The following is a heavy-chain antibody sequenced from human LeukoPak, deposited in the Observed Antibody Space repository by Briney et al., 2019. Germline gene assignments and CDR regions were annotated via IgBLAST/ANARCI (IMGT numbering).Heavy chain of an antibody. J-gene: IGHJ6*02. D-gene: IGHD2-2*01. CDR2: IIPIFGTA. CDR1: GGTFSSYA. Sequence: ASVKVSCKASGGTFSSYAISWVRQAPGQGLEWMGGIIPIFGTANYAQKFQGRVTITADKSTSTAYMELSSLRSEDTAVYYCARAGSQDIVVVPAASLRYYYYGMDVWGQGTTVTVSS. CDR3: ARAGSQDIVVVPAASLRYYYYGMDV. V-gene: IGHV1-69*06.